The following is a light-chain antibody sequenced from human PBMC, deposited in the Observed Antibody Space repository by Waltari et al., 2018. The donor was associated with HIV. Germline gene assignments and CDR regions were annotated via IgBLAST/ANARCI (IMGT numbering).Light chain of an antibody. V-gene: IGLV3-1*01. J-gene: IGLJ2*01. CDR3: QAWDSSTVV. Sequence: SIELTQPPTASLSPGQTASITCLGAKLGAKYACWYQQKPGQSPVLVLYQDSKRPAGIPERFSGTNSGNTATLTISGTQAMDEADYYCQAWDSSTVVFGGGTKLTVL. CDR2: QDS. CDR1: KLGAKY.